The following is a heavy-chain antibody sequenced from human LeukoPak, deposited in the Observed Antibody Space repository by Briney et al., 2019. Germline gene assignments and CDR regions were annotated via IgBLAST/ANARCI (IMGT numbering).Heavy chain of an antibody. D-gene: IGHD3-3*01. J-gene: IGHJ6*02. CDR3: AKGAPPEEYYDFWSGYHSYYYFDMDV. CDR1: GFTFSNYA. CDR2: ISGRGDST. V-gene: IGHV3-23*01. Sequence: AGGSLRLSCAASGFTFSNYAMSWVRQAPGKGLEWVSAISGRGDSTYYADSVKGRFTLSRDSSKNTLYLQMNSLRAEDTAVYYCAKGAPPEEYYDFWSGYHSYYYFDMDVWGQGTTVTVSS.